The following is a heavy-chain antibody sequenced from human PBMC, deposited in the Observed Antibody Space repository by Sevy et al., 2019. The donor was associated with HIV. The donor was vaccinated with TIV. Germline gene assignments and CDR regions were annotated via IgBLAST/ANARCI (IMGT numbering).Heavy chain of an antibody. CDR3: ASAPTAIRDNYFDY. CDR1: GFTFSDYY. J-gene: IGHJ4*02. CDR2: ISSSGSTI. D-gene: IGHD5-18*01. V-gene: IGHV3-11*01. Sequence: GGSLRLSCAASGFTFSDYYMSWIRQAPGKGLEWVSYISSSGSTIYYADSVKGRFTISRDNAKNSLYLQMNSLRAEDTAVYYCASAPTAIRDNYFDYWGKGTLVTVSS.